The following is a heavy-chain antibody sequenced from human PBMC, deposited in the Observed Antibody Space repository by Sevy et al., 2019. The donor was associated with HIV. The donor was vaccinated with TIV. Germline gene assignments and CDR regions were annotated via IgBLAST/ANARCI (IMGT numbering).Heavy chain of an antibody. CDR2: ISRTSRTI. Sequence: GGSLRLSCAASGFTFSVYSMNWVRQAPGRGLEWVSCISRTSRTIYYADSVLGRFTISRDNAKNSLYLQMNSLSPEDTAMYYCARAYSGGWPQGAWTDYWGQGTLVTVSS. J-gene: IGHJ4*02. CDR3: ARAYSGGWPQGAWTDY. CDR1: GFTFSVYS. V-gene: IGHV3-48*01. D-gene: IGHD6-19*01.